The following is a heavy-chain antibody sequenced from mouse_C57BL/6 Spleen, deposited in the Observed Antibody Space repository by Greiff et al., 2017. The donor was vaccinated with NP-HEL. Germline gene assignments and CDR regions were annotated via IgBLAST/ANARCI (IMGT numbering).Heavy chain of an antibody. J-gene: IGHJ1*03. CDR2: IHPNSGST. CDR3: AREEKGYWYFDV. V-gene: IGHV1-64*01. CDR1: GYTFTGYW. Sequence: QVQLKESGAELMKPGASVKLSCKATGYTFTGYWMHWVKQRPGQGLEWIGMIHPNSGSTNYNEKFKSKATLTVDKSSSTAYMQLSSLTSEDSAVYYCAREEKGYWYFDVWGTGTTVTVSS.